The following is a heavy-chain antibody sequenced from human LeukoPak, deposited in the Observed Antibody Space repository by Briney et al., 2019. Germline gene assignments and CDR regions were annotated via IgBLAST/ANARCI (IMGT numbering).Heavy chain of an antibody. CDR3: ARDRATTVTTGHFDY. J-gene: IGHJ4*02. CDR1: GYSISSGYY. V-gene: IGHV4-38-2*02. CDR2: LYHSGST. D-gene: IGHD4-17*01. Sequence: PSETLSLTCTVSGYSISSGYYWGWIRQPPGKGLEWIGSLYHSGSTYYNPSLKSRVTISVDTSKNQFFLKLSSVTAADTAVYYCARDRATTVTTGHFDYWGQGTLVTVSS.